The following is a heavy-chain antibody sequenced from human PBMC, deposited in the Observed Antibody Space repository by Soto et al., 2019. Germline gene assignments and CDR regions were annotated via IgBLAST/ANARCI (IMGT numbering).Heavy chain of an antibody. V-gene: IGHV3-64*01. CDR3: AREKVYDFWKWSAFDI. Sequence: GGSLRLSCAASGFTFSSYAMHWVRQAPGKGLEYVSAISSNGGSTYYANSVKGRFTISRDNSKNTLYLQMGSLRAEDMAVYYCAREKVYDFWKWSAFDIWGQGTMVTVSS. J-gene: IGHJ3*02. CDR1: GFTFSSYA. D-gene: IGHD3-3*01. CDR2: ISSNGGST.